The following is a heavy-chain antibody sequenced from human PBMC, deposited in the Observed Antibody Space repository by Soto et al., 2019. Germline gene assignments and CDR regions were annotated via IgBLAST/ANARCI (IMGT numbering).Heavy chain of an antibody. J-gene: IGHJ5*02. CDR2: IYATGTT. CDR3: VRDGTKTLRDWFDP. V-gene: IGHV4-4*07. D-gene: IGHD1-1*01. Sequence: LQTRSVSCTVCGTSISGFYWSWIRNYAGKGLEWMGRIYATGTTDYNPSLKSRVMMSVDTSKKQFSLKFRSVTAADTAVYYCVRDGTKTLRDWFDPWGQGISVTVAS. CDR1: GTSISGFY.